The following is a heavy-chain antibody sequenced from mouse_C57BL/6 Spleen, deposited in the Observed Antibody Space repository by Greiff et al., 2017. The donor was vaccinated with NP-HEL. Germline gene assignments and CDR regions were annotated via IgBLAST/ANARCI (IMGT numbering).Heavy chain of an antibody. J-gene: IGHJ3*01. CDR3: ARHYDGYTSLAY. D-gene: IGHD2-3*01. CDR2: ISGGGGNI. CDR1: GFTFSSYT. V-gene: IGHV5-9*01. Sequence: EVQGVESGGGLVKPGGSLKLSCAASGFTFSSYTMSWVRQTPEKRLEWVATISGGGGNIYYPDSVKGRFTISRDNAKNTLYLQMSSPRSEDTALYYCARHYDGYTSLAYWGQGTLVTVSA.